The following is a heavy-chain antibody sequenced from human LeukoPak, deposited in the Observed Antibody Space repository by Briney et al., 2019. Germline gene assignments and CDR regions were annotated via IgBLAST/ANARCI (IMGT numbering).Heavy chain of an antibody. CDR2: IYPGDSDT. J-gene: IGHJ4*02. CDR3: ARRGSGYDCNY. V-gene: IGHV5-51*01. CDR1: RYSFSNYW. Sequence: GESLKISCKVSRYSFSNYWIGWVRQMPGKGLEWMGIIYPGDSDTIYSPSFEGQVTISAVRSSSTAYLQWSSLKASDSGMYYCARRGSGYDCNYWGQGTLVTVSS. D-gene: IGHD5-12*01.